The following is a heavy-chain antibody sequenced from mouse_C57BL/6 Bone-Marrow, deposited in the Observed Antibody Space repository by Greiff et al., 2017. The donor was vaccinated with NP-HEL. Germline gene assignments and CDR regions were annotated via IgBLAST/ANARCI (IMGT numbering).Heavy chain of an antibody. CDR2: IYPGSGST. CDR1: GYTFTSYW. D-gene: IGHD2-4*01. V-gene: IGHV1-55*01. CDR3: ARGDYDYDGEGY. Sequence: VQLQQPGAELVKPGASVKMSCKASGYTFTSYWITWVKQRPGQGLEWIGDIYPGSGSTNYNEKFKSKATLTVDTSSSTAYMQLSSLTSEDSAVYYCARGDYDYDGEGYWGQGTTLTVSS. J-gene: IGHJ2*01.